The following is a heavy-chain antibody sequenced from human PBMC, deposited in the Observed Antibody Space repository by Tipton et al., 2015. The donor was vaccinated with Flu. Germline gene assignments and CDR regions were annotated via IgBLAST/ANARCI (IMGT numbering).Heavy chain of an antibody. J-gene: IGHJ4*02. CDR1: GFIFSSDW. CDR2: IKQDGSEK. CDR3: ARSRGDY. V-gene: IGHV3-7*01. Sequence: QLVQSGGGLVQPGGSLRLSCEASGFIFSSDWMSWVRQAPGKGLEWVANIKQDGSEKNYVDSVKGRFTISRDNAKNSLYLQMNSLRAEDTAVYYCARSRGDYWGQGTLVTVSS.